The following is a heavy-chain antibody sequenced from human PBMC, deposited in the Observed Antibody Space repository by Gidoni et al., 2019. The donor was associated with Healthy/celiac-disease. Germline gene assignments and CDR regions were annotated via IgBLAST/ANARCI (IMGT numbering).Heavy chain of an antibody. V-gene: IGHV4-39*01. CDR3: ARHEPYCSGSSCYPRYYGMDV. CDR2: IFYSGTI. CDR1: GGSISSTTYY. Sequence: QLQLQESGPGLVKPSETLSLTCTVSGGSISSTTYYWGWIRQPPGKGLECIGTIFYSGTIYYNPSLKSRVTISIDTSKNQCSLKLSSVTAADTAVYYCARHEPYCSGSSCYPRYYGMDVWGQGTTVTVSS. D-gene: IGHD2-15*01. J-gene: IGHJ6*02.